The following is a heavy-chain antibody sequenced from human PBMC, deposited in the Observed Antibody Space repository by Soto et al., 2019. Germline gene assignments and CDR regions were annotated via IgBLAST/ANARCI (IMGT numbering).Heavy chain of an antibody. CDR3: GRGDTMVPNWFDP. J-gene: IGHJ5*02. V-gene: IGHV1-69*02. Sequence: QVQLVQSGAEVKKPGSSVKVSCKASGGTFSSYTISWVRQAPGQGLEWMGRIIPILGIANYAQKFQGRVKMPADKPTSTAYMELSSLAAEDTAVYYGGRGDTMVPNWFDPWGQGTLVTVSP. CDR1: GGTFSSYT. D-gene: IGHD3-10*01. CDR2: IIPILGIA.